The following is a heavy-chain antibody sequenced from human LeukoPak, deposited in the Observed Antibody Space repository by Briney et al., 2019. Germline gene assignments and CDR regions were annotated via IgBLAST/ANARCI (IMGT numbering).Heavy chain of an antibody. Sequence: GGSLRLSCVASGFSFSSYSMNWVRQAPGKGLEWVSSISSSGSCIYYADSVRGRFTISRDNAKNSLYLQMNSLRVEDTAVYHCARIPPMTTVTIWGQGTLVTVSS. J-gene: IGHJ4*02. V-gene: IGHV3-21*01. CDR3: ARIPPMTTVTI. D-gene: IGHD4-17*01. CDR1: GFSFSSYS. CDR2: ISSSGSCI.